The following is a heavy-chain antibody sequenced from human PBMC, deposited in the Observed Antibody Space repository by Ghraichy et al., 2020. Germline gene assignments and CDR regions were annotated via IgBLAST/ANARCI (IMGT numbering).Heavy chain of an antibody. J-gene: IGHJ4*02. CDR1: GFAFSSYG. Sequence: GGSPRLSCAASGFAFSSYGMQWGRQAPGKGLEWVAVISNDGSDESFADSVKGRFTISRDNSKNTLFLQMNTLRAEDTAVYYCARGSDGTNPSFDYWGQGTLVTVSS. D-gene: IGHD5-24*01. CDR2: ISNDGSDE. CDR3: ARGSDGTNPSFDY. V-gene: IGHV3-33*05.